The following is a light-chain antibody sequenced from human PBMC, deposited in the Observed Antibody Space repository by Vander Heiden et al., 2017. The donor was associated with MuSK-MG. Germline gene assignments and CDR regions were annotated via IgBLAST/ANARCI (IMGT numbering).Light chain of an antibody. CDR1: QSLVSY. Sequence: IVVTQSTATLSLSPGARAPLSRRASQSLVSYSVRFKQKPGPAPRLPTYDAPTRAPGTPPRFSGSVSGTDFTLTTSGLEPEDFGVYYCQQRSSWPLTFGGGTKVEIK. V-gene: IGKV3-11*01. CDR2: DAP. CDR3: QQRSSWPLT. J-gene: IGKJ4*01.